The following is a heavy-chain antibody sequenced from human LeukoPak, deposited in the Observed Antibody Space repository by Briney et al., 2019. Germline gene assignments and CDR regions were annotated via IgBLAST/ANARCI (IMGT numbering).Heavy chain of an antibody. J-gene: IGHJ5*02. CDR2: IYYSGST. D-gene: IGHD3-10*01. CDR3: ASIRRWFGESNPFFWFDP. V-gene: IGHV4-39*01. CDR1: GGSISSSSYY. Sequence: PSETLSLTCTVSGGSISSSSYYWGWIRQPPGKGLEWIGSIYYSGSTYYNPSLKSRVTISVDTSKNQFSLKLSSVTAADTAVYYCASIRRWFGESNPFFWFDPWGQGTLVTVSS.